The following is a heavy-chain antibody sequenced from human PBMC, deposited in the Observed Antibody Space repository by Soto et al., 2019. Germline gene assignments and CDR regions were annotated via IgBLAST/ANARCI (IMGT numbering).Heavy chain of an antibody. CDR1: GYTFTSYG. D-gene: IGHD2-15*01. Sequence: QVQLVQSGAEVKKPGASVKVSCKASGYTFTSYGISWVRQAPGQGLEWMGWISAYNGNTNYAQKLQGRVTMTTDTSTSTAYMELRSLRADDTAVYYCARDLEDIVVVVAAPFDYWGQGTLVTVSS. J-gene: IGHJ4*02. CDR2: ISAYNGNT. CDR3: ARDLEDIVVVVAAPFDY. V-gene: IGHV1-18*01.